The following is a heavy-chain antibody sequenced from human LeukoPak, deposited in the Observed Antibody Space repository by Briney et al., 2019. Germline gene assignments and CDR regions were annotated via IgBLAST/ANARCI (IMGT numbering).Heavy chain of an antibody. Sequence: PGGSLRLSCAASGFTFSSYAMRWVRQAPGKGLEWVAVISYDGSNKYYADSVKGRFTISRDNSKNTLYLQMNSLRAEDTAVYYCARDEGIVVVTTNFDYWGQGTLVIVSS. V-gene: IGHV3-30-3*01. CDR1: GFTFSSYA. D-gene: IGHD3-22*01. J-gene: IGHJ4*02. CDR2: ISYDGSNK. CDR3: ARDEGIVVVTTNFDY.